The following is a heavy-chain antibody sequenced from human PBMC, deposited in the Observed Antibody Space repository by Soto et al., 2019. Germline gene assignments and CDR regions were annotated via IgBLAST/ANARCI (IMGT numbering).Heavy chain of an antibody. Sequence: QITLKESGPTLVKPTQTLTLTCTFSGFSLRTTGVGVGWIRQPPGKALEWLALIYWDDDKRYSPSLKTRLTINKDTSKNQVVLPMTNMDPVDTATYYCAYRQDYRNNWDSGWFDPWGQGNLVTVSS. CDR3: AYRQDYRNNWDSGWFDP. V-gene: IGHV2-5*02. CDR2: IYWDDDK. D-gene: IGHD1-1*01. J-gene: IGHJ5*02. CDR1: GFSLRTTGVG.